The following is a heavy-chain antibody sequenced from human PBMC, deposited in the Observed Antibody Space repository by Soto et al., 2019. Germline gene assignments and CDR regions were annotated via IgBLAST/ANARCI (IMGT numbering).Heavy chain of an antibody. V-gene: IGHV3-30*18. CDR3: AKGSYSGRYSDFDY. CDR2: ISNDGSNK. CDR1: GFTFSSYD. D-gene: IGHD1-26*01. Sequence: SGGSLRLSCAASGFTFSSYDIHWVRQAPGKGLEWVAVISNDGSNKYYTDSVKGRFTISRDNSKNTLYLQMNSLRTEDTAVYYCAKGSYSGRYSDFDYWGQGTLVTVSS. J-gene: IGHJ4*02.